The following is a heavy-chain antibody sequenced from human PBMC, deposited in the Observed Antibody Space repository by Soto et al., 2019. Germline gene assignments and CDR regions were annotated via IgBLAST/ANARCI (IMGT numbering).Heavy chain of an antibody. CDR2: SKSKVGSYTA. CDR1: GFSLSDHY. Sequence: EVQLVESGGGLVQPGGSLRLSCAGSGFSLSDHYMDWVRQAPGKGLEWVGRSKSKVGSYTAEHAASVKGRFTVSRDDSKNSMYLQMNSLRLEDTAVYYCGRDGIVSYWGQGTLFTVSS. D-gene: IGHD2-21*01. CDR3: GRDGIVSY. V-gene: IGHV3-72*01. J-gene: IGHJ4*02.